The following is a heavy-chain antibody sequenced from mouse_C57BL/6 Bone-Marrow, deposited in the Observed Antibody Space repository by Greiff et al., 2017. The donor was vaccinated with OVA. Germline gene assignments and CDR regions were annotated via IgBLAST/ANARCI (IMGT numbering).Heavy chain of an antibody. CDR3: AREDGYPGWFAY. V-gene: IGHV1-75*01. CDR1: GYTFTDYY. CDR2: IFPGSGST. J-gene: IGHJ3*01. D-gene: IGHD2-3*01. Sequence: QVQLKESGPELVKPGASVKISCKASGYTFTDYYINWVKQRPGQGLEWIGRIFPGSGSTNSNEKFKGKAALTVDKSSSTAYMLLSSLTSEDSAVYFCAREDGYPGWFAYWGKGTLVTVSA.